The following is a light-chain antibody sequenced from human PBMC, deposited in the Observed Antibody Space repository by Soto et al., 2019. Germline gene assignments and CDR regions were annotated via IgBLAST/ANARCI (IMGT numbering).Light chain of an antibody. Sequence: DIRMTQSPSTVSASVGDGVTITCRASQSISTWLAWYQQKPGKAPNLLIYDASTLESGGPSGFSGSGSGTEFTLTISSLQPDDSATYYCQQYNRYPYTFGQGTKLEIK. J-gene: IGKJ2*01. CDR2: DAS. CDR1: QSISTW. CDR3: QQYNRYPYT. V-gene: IGKV1-5*01.